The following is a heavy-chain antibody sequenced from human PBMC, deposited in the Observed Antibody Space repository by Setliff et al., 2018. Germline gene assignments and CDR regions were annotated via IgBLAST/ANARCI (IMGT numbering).Heavy chain of an antibody. Sequence: SETLSLTCSVSGGSINRDYWNWIRQPPGKGLEWIGYIHYSGNTNYNPSLKSRVTISVDTSKNQFSLKLSSVAAADTAVYYCARGFDVCGGGACYTDGPYYFDYWGLGTLVTVSS. CDR2: IHYSGNT. CDR3: ARGFDVCGGGACYTDGPYYFDY. D-gene: IGHD2-21*02. CDR1: GGSINRDY. J-gene: IGHJ4*02. V-gene: IGHV4-59*12.